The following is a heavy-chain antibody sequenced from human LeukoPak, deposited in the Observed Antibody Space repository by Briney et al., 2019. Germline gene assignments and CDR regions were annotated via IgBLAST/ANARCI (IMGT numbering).Heavy chain of an antibody. J-gene: IGHJ4*02. D-gene: IGHD3-22*01. CDR3: ASRVWVIPDY. CDR1: GGSFSGYY. Sequence: PSETLSLTCAVYGGSFSGYYWSWIRQPPGKGLEWIGEINHSGSTNYNPSLKSRVTISVDTSKNQFSLKLSSVTAADTAVYYCASRVWVIPDYWGQGTLVTVSS. V-gene: IGHV4-34*01. CDR2: INHSGST.